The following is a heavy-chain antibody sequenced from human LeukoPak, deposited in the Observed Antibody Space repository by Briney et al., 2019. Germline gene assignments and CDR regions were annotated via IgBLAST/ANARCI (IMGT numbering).Heavy chain of an antibody. CDR1: GGSISSGGYS. CDR3: ARGMIGESRYRNWFDP. V-gene: IGHV4-30-2*01. J-gene: IGHJ5*02. D-gene: IGHD5-18*01. CDR2: IYHSGST. Sequence: PSETLSLTCAVSGGSISSGGYSWSWIRQPPGKGLEWIGYIYHSGSTYYNPSLKSRVTISVDRSKNQFSLKLSSVTAADTAVYYCARGMIGESRYRNWFDPWGQGSLVTVSS.